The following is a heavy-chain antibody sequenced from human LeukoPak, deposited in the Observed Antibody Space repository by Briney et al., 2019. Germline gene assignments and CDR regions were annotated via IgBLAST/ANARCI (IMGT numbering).Heavy chain of an antibody. Sequence: GGSLRLSCAASGFTFSTYWMTWVRQAPGKGLEWVANIKEDGSEKSYVDSVKGRFTISRDNAKNSLYLQMNSLRAEDTAVYYCARAGSSSSRDYWGQGTLVTVSP. D-gene: IGHD6-6*01. V-gene: IGHV3-7*04. CDR3: ARAGSSSSRDY. CDR1: GFTFSTYW. J-gene: IGHJ4*02. CDR2: IKEDGSEK.